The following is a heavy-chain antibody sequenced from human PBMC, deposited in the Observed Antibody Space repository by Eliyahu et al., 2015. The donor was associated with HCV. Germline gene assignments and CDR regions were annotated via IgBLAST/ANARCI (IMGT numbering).Heavy chain of an antibody. CDR1: GFTFDDFV. D-gene: IGHD6-13*01. Sequence: AASGFTFDDFVMHWVRQPPGKGLEWVXGLSGNGDIKGYADSVKGRFIISRDNARNSVSLQMNSLRPEDTALYYCVRAYSSSWSGYFDSWGQGTLVTVSP. J-gene: IGHJ4*02. CDR2: LSGNGDIK. V-gene: IGHV3-9*01. CDR3: VRAYSSSWSGYFDS.